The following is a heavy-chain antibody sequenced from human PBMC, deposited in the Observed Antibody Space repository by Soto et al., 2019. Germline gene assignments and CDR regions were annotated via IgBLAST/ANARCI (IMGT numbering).Heavy chain of an antibody. CDR1: GYTFSSHG. D-gene: IGHD2-15*01. CDR2: ISGYNGNA. J-gene: IGHJ5*01. Sequence: ASVKVSCKASGYTFSSHGIIWVRQAPGQGLEWMGWISGYNGNAKYAQRFQGRVTMTTGTSTSTVYMDLRSLGSDDSAVYYCAREGSYGWYDCWGQGXLVTVSS. V-gene: IGHV1-18*01. CDR3: AREGSYGWYDC.